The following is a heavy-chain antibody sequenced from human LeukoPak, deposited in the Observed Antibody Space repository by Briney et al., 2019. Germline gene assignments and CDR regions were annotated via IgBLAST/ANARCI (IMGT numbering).Heavy chain of an antibody. V-gene: IGHV1-69*13. Sequence: SVKVSCKASGGTFSSYAISWVRQAPGQGLEWMGGIIPIFGTANYAQKFQGRVTITADESTSTAYMELSSLRSEDTAVYYCARVRDCSSTSCRNYYYYMDVWGKGTTVTVSS. CDR1: GGTFSSYA. D-gene: IGHD2-2*01. J-gene: IGHJ6*03. CDR2: IIPIFGTA. CDR3: ARVRDCSSTSCRNYYYYMDV.